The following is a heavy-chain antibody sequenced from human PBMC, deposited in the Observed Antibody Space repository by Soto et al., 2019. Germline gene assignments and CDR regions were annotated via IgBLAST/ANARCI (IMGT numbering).Heavy chain of an antibody. CDR3: VLGGDCSSTTCYIGY. CDR1: GFTFSSYG. V-gene: IGHV3-33*01. Sequence: QVQLVESGGGVVQPGRSLRLSCAASGFTFSSYGMHWVRQAPGKGLEWVAVIWYDGSNKYYADSVKGRFTISRDNSKNTLYLQMNSLRAEDTAVYYCVLGGDCSSTTCYIGYWGQGTLVTVSS. CDR2: IWYDGSNK. J-gene: IGHJ4*02. D-gene: IGHD2-2*02.